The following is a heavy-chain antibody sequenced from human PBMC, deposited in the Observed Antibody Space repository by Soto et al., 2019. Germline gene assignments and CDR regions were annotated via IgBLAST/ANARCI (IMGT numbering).Heavy chain of an antibody. CDR1: GLTFRSYW. CDR2: INTDGSVA. J-gene: IGHJ4*02. V-gene: IGHV3-74*03. D-gene: IGHD2-21*01. CDR3: VRDIHLWLLDS. Sequence: EVQLVESGGGLVQPGESLRLSCAASGLTFRSYWMHWVRQAPGKGLVWVSRINTDGSVAMYVDSVKGRCTISRDNAKNTLYLHMNSLRAEDTAVYYSVRDIHLWLLDSWGQGTLVTVSS.